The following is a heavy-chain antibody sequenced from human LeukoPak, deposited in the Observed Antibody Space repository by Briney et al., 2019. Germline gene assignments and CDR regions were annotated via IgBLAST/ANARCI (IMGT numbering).Heavy chain of an antibody. D-gene: IGHD4-17*01. Sequence: GASVKVSCKVSGYTLTELSVHWVRQAPGKGLEWMGGFDPEDGETIYAQKFQGRVTMTEDTSTDTAYMELSSLRSEDTAVYYCATATLTTGIGYYYYYYMDVWGKGTTVTVSS. CDR2: FDPEDGET. J-gene: IGHJ6*03. V-gene: IGHV1-24*01. CDR1: GYTLTELS. CDR3: ATATLTTGIGYYYYYYMDV.